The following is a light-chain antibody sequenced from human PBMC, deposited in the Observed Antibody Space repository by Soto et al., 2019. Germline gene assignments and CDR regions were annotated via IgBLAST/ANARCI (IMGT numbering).Light chain of an antibody. CDR1: QSVSSNY. J-gene: IGKJ1*01. Sequence: EIMLTQSPGTLSLSPGERATLSYRASQSVSSNYLAWYQQRPGQAPRLLIYGASSRATGIPDRFSGSGSGTDFTLTISRLEPEDFAVYYCQQYGSSLWTFGQGTKVDIK. CDR2: GAS. V-gene: IGKV3-20*01. CDR3: QQYGSSLWT.